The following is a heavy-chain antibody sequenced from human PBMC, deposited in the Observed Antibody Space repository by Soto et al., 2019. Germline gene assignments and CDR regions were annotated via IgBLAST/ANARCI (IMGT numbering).Heavy chain of an antibody. CDR1: GYTFTSYY. J-gene: IGHJ6*02. D-gene: IGHD2-2*01. V-gene: IGHV1-46*01. CDR3: ARDVSGPGATYVMDV. Sequence: RASVKVSCKASGYTFTSYYIYWVRQAPGQGLQWMGIINPGGGRTAYAQKFQGRVTLTRDMSTSTVYMELTSLTYDDTAVYYCARDVSGPGATYVMDVWGQGATVTVSS. CDR2: INPGGGRT.